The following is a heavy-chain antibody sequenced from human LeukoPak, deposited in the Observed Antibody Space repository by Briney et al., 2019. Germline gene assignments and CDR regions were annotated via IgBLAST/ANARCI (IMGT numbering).Heavy chain of an antibody. CDR1: GYTFTSYG. CDR3: ERDIRDIVVVVAATDTQFDY. V-gene: IGHV1-18*04. CDR2: ISAYNGNT. D-gene: IGHD2-15*01. J-gene: IGHJ4*02. Sequence: GASVKVSCKASGYTFTSYGISWVRQAPGQGLEWMGWISAYNGNTNYAQKLQGRVTMTTDTSTSTAYMELRSLRSDDTAVYYCERDIRDIVVVVAATDTQFDYWGQGTLVTVSS.